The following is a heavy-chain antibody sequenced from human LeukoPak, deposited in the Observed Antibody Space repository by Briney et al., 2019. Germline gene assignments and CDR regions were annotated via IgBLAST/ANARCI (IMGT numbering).Heavy chain of an antibody. Sequence: SETLSLTCAVYGGSFSGYYWSWVRQPPGKGLEWLGEINHSGSTNYNPSLKSRVTISVDTSKNQFSLKLSSVTAADTAVYYCARARPTPNFVSRGYYYMDVWGKGTTVTVSS. CDR2: INHSGST. V-gene: IGHV4-34*01. CDR1: GGSFSGYY. D-gene: IGHD6-6*01. CDR3: ARARPTPNFVSRGYYYMDV. J-gene: IGHJ6*03.